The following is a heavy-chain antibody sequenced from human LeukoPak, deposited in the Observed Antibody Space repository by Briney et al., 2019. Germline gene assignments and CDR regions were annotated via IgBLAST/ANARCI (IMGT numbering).Heavy chain of an antibody. CDR3: ATVGRITMVRGLLDP. CDR2: IRYDGSNK. J-gene: IGHJ5*02. Sequence: PGGSLRLSCAASRFTFSSYGMHWVRQAPGKGLEWVAFIRYDGSNKYYTDSVKGRFTISRDNSKNTLYLQMNSLRSEDTAVYYCATVGRITMVRGLLDPWGQGTLVTVSS. D-gene: IGHD3-10*01. CDR1: RFTFSSYG. V-gene: IGHV3-30*02.